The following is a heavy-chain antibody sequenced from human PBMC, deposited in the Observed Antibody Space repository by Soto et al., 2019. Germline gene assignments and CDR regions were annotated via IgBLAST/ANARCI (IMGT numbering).Heavy chain of an antibody. V-gene: IGHV1-69*12. D-gene: IGHD6-13*01. CDR2: IIAFSDIV. CDR3: ARSLYSSSWYHSGNSYYYYGMDV. J-gene: IGHJ6*02. Sequence: QVQLVQSGAEVKKPGSSVKVSCKASGGTFGIYAITWVRQAPGQGLEWMGGIIAFSDIVNYTQKLQGRVTITADESTSTAYLGLSSLRSDDTAVYYCARSLYSSSWYHSGNSYYYYGMDVWGQGITVTVSS. CDR1: GGTFGIYA.